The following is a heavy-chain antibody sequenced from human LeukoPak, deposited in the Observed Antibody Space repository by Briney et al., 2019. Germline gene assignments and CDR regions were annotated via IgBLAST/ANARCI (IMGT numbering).Heavy chain of an antibody. V-gene: IGHV1-2*02. CDR3: ARDGLDCSSTSCYGDYYYYMDV. CDR2: INPNSGGT. D-gene: IGHD2-2*01. CDR1: GYTFTGYY. J-gene: IGHJ6*03. Sequence: ASVKVSCKASGYTFTGYYMHWVRQAPGQGLEWMGWINPNSGGTNYAQKFQGRVTMTRDTSISTAYMELSRLRSDGTAVYYCARDGLDCSSTSCYGDYYYYMDVWGKGTTVTVSS.